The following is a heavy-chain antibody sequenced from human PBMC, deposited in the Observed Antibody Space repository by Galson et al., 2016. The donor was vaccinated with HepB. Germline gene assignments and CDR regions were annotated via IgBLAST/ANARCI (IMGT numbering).Heavy chain of an antibody. CDR3: AKDLGYGSGTFNWFDP. CDR2: ISGSGVSI. D-gene: IGHD3-10*01. V-gene: IGHV3-23*01. J-gene: IGHJ5*02. CDR1: GFTFRNYG. Sequence: SLRLSCAASGFTFRNYGLTWVRQAPGKGLEWVSAISGSGVSIYHADSVKGRFTISRDNAKNMVHLQMNSLTAEDTAIYYCAKDLGYGSGTFNWFDPWGQGTLVSVTS.